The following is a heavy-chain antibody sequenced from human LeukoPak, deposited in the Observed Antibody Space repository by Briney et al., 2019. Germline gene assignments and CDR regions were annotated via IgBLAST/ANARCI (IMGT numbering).Heavy chain of an antibody. CDR2: IRSKAYGRTI. V-gene: IGHV3-49*04. J-gene: IGHJ5*02. Sequence: GRSLRLSCTASGFTFGDYTMNWVRQAPGKGLEWVGFIRSKAYGRTIEYAASVKGRFTISRDDSKSIAYLQLNSLKTEDTAVYYCTKGSCSGGSCYSTSWGQGTLATVSS. CDR3: TKGSCSGGSCYSTS. CDR1: GFTFGDYT. D-gene: IGHD2-15*01.